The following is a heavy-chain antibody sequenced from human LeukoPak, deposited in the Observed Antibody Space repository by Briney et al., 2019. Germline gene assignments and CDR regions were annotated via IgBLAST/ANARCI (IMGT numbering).Heavy chain of an antibody. D-gene: IGHD1-26*01. CDR1: GFTFSSYS. V-gene: IGHV3-21*01. CDR3: ARDFSGSFLRPFDY. CDR2: ISSSSYI. Sequence: GGSLRLSCAASGFTFSSYSMNWVRQAPGKGLEWVSSISSSSYIYYADSVKGRFTISRDNAKNSLYLQMNSLRAEDTAVYYCARDFSGSFLRPFDYWGQGTLVTVSS. J-gene: IGHJ4*02.